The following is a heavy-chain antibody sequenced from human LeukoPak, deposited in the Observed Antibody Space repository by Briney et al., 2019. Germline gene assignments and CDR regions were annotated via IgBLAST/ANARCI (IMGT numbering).Heavy chain of an antibody. CDR3: AREGYSGSYDAFDI. CDR2: INSDGSST. CDR1: GFTFSSYW. J-gene: IGHJ3*02. D-gene: IGHD1-26*01. Sequence: RSLRLSCAASGFTFSSYWMHWVRQAPGKGLVWVSRINSDGSSTRYADSVKGRFTISRDNAKNTLYLQMNSLRAEDTAVYYCAREGYSGSYDAFDIWGQGTMVTVSS. V-gene: IGHV3-74*01.